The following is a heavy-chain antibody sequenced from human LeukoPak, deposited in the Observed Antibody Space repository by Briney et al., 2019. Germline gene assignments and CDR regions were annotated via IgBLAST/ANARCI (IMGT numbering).Heavy chain of an antibody. V-gene: IGHV5-51*01. CDR1: GYSFTSYW. CDR3: ARNYDYVWGRSDY. Sequence: GESLKISCKGSGYSFTSYWIDWVRQMPGKGLEWMGIIYPGDSDTRYSPSFQGQVTISADKSISTAYLQWSSLKASDTAMYYCARNYDYVWGRSDYWGQGTLVTVSS. J-gene: IGHJ4*02. CDR2: IYPGDSDT. D-gene: IGHD3-16*01.